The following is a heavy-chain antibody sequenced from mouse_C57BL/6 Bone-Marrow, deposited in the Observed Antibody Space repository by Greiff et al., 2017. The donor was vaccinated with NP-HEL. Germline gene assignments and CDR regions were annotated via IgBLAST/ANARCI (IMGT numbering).Heavy chain of an antibody. Sequence: QVQLQQSGAELVRPGTSVKMSCKASGYTFTNYWIGWAKQRPGHGLEWIGDIYPGGGYTNYNEKFKGKATLTADKSSSTAYMQFSSLTSEDSAIYYCARRIYYYGSSPLHWYFDVWGTGTTVTVSS. CDR2: IYPGGGYT. J-gene: IGHJ1*03. CDR1: GYTFTNYW. CDR3: ARRIYYYGSSPLHWYFDV. D-gene: IGHD1-1*01. V-gene: IGHV1-63*01.